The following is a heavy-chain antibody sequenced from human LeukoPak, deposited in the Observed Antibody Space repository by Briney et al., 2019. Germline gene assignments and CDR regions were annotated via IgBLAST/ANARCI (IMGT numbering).Heavy chain of an antibody. V-gene: IGHV4-30-2*01. Sequence: PSETLSLTCTVSGGSISSGGYYWSWIRQPPGKGLEWIGYIYHSGSTYYNPSLKSRVTISVDRSKNQFSLKLSSVTAADTAVYYCARSVPNYDILTGYRRRHFDYWGQGTLVTVSS. J-gene: IGHJ4*02. CDR1: GGSISSGGYY. CDR3: ARSVPNYDILTGYRRRHFDY. CDR2: IYHSGST. D-gene: IGHD3-9*01.